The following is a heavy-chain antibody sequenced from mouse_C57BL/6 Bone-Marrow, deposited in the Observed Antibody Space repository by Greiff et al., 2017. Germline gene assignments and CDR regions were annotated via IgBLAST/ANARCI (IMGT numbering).Heavy chain of an antibody. CDR1: GYTFTSYG. Sequence: VMLVESGAELARPGASVKLSCKASGYTFTSYGISWVKQRTGQGLEWIGEIYPRSGNTYYNEKFKGKATLTADKSSSTAYMELRSLTSEDSAVYFCARSGSYYSYYLAWFAYWGQGTLVTVSA. V-gene: IGHV1-81*01. CDR3: ARSGSYYSYYLAWFAY. CDR2: IYPRSGNT. J-gene: IGHJ3*01. D-gene: IGHD2-12*01.